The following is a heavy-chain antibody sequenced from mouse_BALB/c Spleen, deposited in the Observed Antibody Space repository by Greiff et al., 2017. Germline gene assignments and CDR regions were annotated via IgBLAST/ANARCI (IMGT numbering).Heavy chain of an antibody. D-gene: IGHD2-3*01. CDR1: GYTFTSYW. CDR2: IDPSDSET. V-gene: IGHV1-69*02. CDR3: ARGDDGYYRFAY. J-gene: IGHJ3*01. Sequence: QVQLQQPGAELVKPGAPVKLSCKASGYTFTSYWMNWVKQRPGRGLEWIGRIDPSDSETHYNQKFKDKATLTVDKSSSTAYIQLSSLTSEDSAVYYCARGDDGYYRFAYWGQGTLVTVSA.